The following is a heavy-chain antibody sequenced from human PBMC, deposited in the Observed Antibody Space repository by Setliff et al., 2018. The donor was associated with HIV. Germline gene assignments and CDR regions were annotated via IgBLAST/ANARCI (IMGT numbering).Heavy chain of an antibody. CDR3: ARHWRGSGWSNWFDP. CDR2: MDPNSGNT. Sequence: ASVKVSCKASGYTFTSYDINWVRQATGQGLEWMGWMDPNSGNTGYAQKFQGRVTMTRNTSISTAYMELSSLRSEDTAVYYCARHWRGSGWSNWFDPWGQGTLVTVSS. CDR1: GYTFTSYD. J-gene: IGHJ5*02. V-gene: IGHV1-8*02. D-gene: IGHD6-19*01.